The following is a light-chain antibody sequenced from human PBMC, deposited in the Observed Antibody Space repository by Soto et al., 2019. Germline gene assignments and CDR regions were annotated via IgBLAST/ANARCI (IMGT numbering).Light chain of an antibody. CDR1: RGITNS. V-gene: IGKV1-27*01. J-gene: IGKJ3*01. CDR3: QKYNSVPFT. Sequence: DIQMTQSPSSLSASVGDRVTITCRASRGITNSLAWYQQKPGKIPKLLIYAASTLQSGVPSRFSGSGSGTDFTLTISSLQPEDVATYYCQKYNSVPFTFGPGTKVDIK. CDR2: AAS.